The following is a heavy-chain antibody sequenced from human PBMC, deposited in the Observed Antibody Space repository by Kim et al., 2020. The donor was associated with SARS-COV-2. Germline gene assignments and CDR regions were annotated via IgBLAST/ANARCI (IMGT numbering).Heavy chain of an antibody. CDR2: ISGSGGST. CDR1: GFTFSSYA. V-gene: IGHV3-23*01. CDR3: AKDHCSSTSCPNPEGAFDI. Sequence: GGSLRLSCAASGFTFSSYAMSWVRQAPGKGLEWVSAISGSGGSTYYADSVKGRFTISRDNSKNTLYLQMNSLRAEDTAVYYCAKDHCSSTSCPNPEGAFDIWGQGTMVTVSS. J-gene: IGHJ3*02. D-gene: IGHD2-2*01.